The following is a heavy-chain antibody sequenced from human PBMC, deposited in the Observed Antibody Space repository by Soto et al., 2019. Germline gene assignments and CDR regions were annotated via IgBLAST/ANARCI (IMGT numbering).Heavy chain of an antibody. J-gene: IGHJ4*02. CDR2: NSAYNANA. V-gene: IGHV1-18*01. CDR1: GYTFRNFG. Sequence: QIQLLQSGAEVKKPGASVKVTCKASGYTFRNFGISWVRQAPGQGLEWMGWNSAYNANANYAPKFQGRLTMTADTSTSTAYMELRSLRSDDTAVYYCARENSYFDYWGQGTLVTVSS. CDR3: ARENSYFDY.